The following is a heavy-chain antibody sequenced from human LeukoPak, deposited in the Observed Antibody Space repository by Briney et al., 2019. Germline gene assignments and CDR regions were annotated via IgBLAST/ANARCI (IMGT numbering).Heavy chain of an antibody. D-gene: IGHD2-15*01. CDR1: GFTFSSYG. V-gene: IGHV3-33*06. CDR3: AKVIPRYLGAFDI. J-gene: IGHJ3*02. CDR2: IWYDGSKE. Sequence: PGGSLRLSCAASGFTFSSYGMHWVRQAPGKGLEWVAVIWYDGSKEYYADSVKGRFTISRDNSNNTLYLQMNSLRAEDTAVYYCAKVIPRYLGAFDIWGQGTMVTVSS.